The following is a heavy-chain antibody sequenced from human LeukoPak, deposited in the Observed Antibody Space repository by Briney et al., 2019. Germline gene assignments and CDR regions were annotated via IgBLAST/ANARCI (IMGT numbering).Heavy chain of an antibody. V-gene: IGHV3-7*01. D-gene: IGHD1-1*01. CDR3: ARVGYNWDDDGVDY. CDR2: INQDGSDK. J-gene: IGHJ4*02. Sequence: GGSLRLSCAASDFTFSSYWMSGVRQAPRKGLEWVANINQDGSDKRYMDSVRGRFTISRDNAKNSLSLHMDSLRAEDTAVYYCARVGYNWDDDGVDYWGQGTLVTVSS. CDR1: DFTFSSYW.